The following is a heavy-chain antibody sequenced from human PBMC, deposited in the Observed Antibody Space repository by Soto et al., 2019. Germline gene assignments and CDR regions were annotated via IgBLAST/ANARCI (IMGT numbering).Heavy chain of an antibody. D-gene: IGHD3-22*01. CDR1: GFTFSSYA. CDR3: AKDVVTMIVVVISFDY. V-gene: IGHV3-23*01. J-gene: IGHJ4*02. Sequence: PGESLKISCAASGFTFSSYAMSWVRQAPGKGLEWVSAISGSGGSTYYADSVKGRFTISRDNSKNTLYLQMNSLRAEDTAVYYCAKDVVTMIVVVISFDYWGQGTLVTVSS. CDR2: ISGSGGST.